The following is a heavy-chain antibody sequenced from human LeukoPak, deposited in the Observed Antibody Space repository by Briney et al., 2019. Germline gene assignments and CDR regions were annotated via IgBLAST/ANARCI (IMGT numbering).Heavy chain of an antibody. CDR1: GYRFSDYW. CDR2: IYPSDSDA. D-gene: IGHD3-10*01. Sequence: GESLKISCKVSGYRFSDYWIGWVRQMPGKGLEWMGIIYPSDSDAKYSPSLQGHVSISADKSNTTAYLQWSSLKASDTAMYYCARPGRGALFEYWGQGTLVTVSS. CDR3: ARPGRGALFEY. V-gene: IGHV5-51*01. J-gene: IGHJ4*02.